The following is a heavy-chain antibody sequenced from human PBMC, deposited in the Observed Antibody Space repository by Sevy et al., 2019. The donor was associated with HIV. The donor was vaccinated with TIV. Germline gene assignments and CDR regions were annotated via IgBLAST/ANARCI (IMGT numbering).Heavy chain of an antibody. CDR3: ARSITIFGVAPVGV. Sequence: GSVKVSCKASGNSFTVYYFHWVRQAPGQGLEWMGWINPNSGDTHYAQRFQGRVTMTTDASINAAYMELSRLTSDDTAVYYCARSITIFGVAPVGVWGQGTMVTVSS. D-gene: IGHD3-3*01. V-gene: IGHV1-2*02. CDR2: INPNSGDT. CDR1: GNSFTVYY. J-gene: IGHJ3*01.